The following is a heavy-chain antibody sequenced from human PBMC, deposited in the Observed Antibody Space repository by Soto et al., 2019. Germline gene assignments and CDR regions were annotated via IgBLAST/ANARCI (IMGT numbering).Heavy chain of an antibody. CDR2: IYYSGST. CDR1: GGSISSSSYY. V-gene: IGHV4-39*01. CDR3: AKGILTGYSSFDY. Sequence: QLQLQESGPGLVKPSETLSLTCTVSGGSISSSSYYWGWIRQPPGKGLEWIGSIYYSGSTYYNPSLKSRVTISVDTSKNQFSLKLSSVTAADTAVYYCAKGILTGYSSFDYWGQGTLVTVSS. J-gene: IGHJ4*02. D-gene: IGHD3-9*01.